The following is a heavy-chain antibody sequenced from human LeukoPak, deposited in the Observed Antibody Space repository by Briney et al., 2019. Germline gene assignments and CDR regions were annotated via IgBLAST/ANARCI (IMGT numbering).Heavy chain of an antibody. CDR1: GFTFDDYG. V-gene: IGHV3-20*04. CDR3: ARDRRWLQFSEDAFDI. D-gene: IGHD5-24*01. J-gene: IGHJ3*02. Sequence: RPGGSLRLSCEVSGFTFDDYGMSWVRQAPGKGLEWVSGITWNGGSTGYADSVKGRFIISRDNDKNSLYLQMNRLRAEDTALYYCARDRRWLQFSEDAFDIWGQGTMVTVSS. CDR2: ITWNGGST.